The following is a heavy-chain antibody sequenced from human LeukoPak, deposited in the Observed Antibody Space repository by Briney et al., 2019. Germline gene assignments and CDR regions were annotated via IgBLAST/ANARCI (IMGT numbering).Heavy chain of an antibody. D-gene: IGHD3-10*01. V-gene: IGHV3-30-3*01. CDR2: ISYDGSNK. CDR1: GFTFSSYA. CDR3: ASDRRYYYGSGGYPHFGY. J-gene: IGHJ4*02. Sequence: PGGSLRLSCAASGFTFSSYAMHWVRQAPGKGLEWVAVISYDGSNKYYADSVKGRFTISRDNSKNTLYLQMNSLRAEDTAVYYCASDRRYYYGSGGYPHFGYWGQGTLVTVSS.